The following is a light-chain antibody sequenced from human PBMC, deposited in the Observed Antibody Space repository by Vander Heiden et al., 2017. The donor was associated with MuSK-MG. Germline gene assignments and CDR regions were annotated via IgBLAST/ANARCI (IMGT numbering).Light chain of an antibody. CDR2: AAS. J-gene: IGKJ4*01. Sequence: DIQMTQSPSSLSASVGDRVTITCRASQSISSYLNWYQQKPGKAPKLLIYAASSLQSGVPSRFSGSGSGTDFTLTISSLQPEDFATYYCQQSDSIPPGTFGGGTKVEIK. CDR3: QQSDSIPPGT. V-gene: IGKV1-39*01. CDR1: QSISSY.